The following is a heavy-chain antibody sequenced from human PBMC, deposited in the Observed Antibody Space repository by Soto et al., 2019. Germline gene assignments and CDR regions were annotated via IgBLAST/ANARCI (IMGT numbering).Heavy chain of an antibody. Sequence: PSDTLSLTCAVYGGSFSGCYWSWIRQPPGKGLEWIGEINHSGSTNYNPSLKSRVTISVDTSKNQFSLKLSSVTAADTAVYYCARSSPYYYGSGSYYNTAGWFDPWGQGTLVTVSS. CDR3: ARSSPYYYGSGSYYNTAGWFDP. J-gene: IGHJ5*02. CDR2: INHSGST. CDR1: GGSFSGCY. D-gene: IGHD3-10*01. V-gene: IGHV4-34*01.